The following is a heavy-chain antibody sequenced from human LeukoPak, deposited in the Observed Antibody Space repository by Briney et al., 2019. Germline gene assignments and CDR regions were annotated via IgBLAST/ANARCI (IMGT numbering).Heavy chain of an antibody. Sequence: GGSLRLSCAASGFTFSSYGMHWVRQAPGKGLEWVAFIRYDGSNKYYADSVKGRFTISRDNSKNTLCLQMNSLRAEDTAVYYCAKSAGVLWFGELSYFDYWGQGTLVTVSS. V-gene: IGHV3-30*02. CDR2: IRYDGSNK. CDR1: GFTFSSYG. CDR3: AKSAGVLWFGELSYFDY. D-gene: IGHD3-10*01. J-gene: IGHJ4*02.